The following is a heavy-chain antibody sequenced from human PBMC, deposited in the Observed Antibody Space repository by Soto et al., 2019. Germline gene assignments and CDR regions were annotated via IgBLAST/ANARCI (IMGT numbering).Heavy chain of an antibody. CDR2: IYTSGST. Sequence: SETRSLTCTVSGGSISSYYWSWIRQPAGKGLEWIGRIYTSGSTNYNPSLKSRVTMSVDTSKNQFSLKLSSVTAADTAVYYCARVSSSSWNDAFDIWGQGTMVTVSS. J-gene: IGHJ3*02. D-gene: IGHD6-13*01. V-gene: IGHV4-4*07. CDR1: GGSISSYY. CDR3: ARVSSSSWNDAFDI.